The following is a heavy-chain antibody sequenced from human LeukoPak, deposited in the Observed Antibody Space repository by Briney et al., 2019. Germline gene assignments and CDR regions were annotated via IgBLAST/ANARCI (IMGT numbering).Heavy chain of an antibody. Sequence: PSETLSLTCTVSGGSISSYYWSWIRQPPGKGLEWIGYIYYSGSTNYNPSLKSRVTISVDTSKNQFSLKLSSVTAADMAVYYCARTDDSSGYYYGPPNWFDPWGQGTLVTVSS. CDR2: IYYSGST. CDR3: ARTDDSSGYYYGPPNWFDP. D-gene: IGHD3-22*01. J-gene: IGHJ5*02. V-gene: IGHV4-59*08. CDR1: GGSISSYY.